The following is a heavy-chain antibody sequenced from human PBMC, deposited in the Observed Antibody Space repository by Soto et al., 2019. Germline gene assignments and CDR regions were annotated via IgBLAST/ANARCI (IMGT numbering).Heavy chain of an antibody. D-gene: IGHD3-22*01. V-gene: IGHV1-69*13. Sequence: ASVKVSCKASGGTFSSYAISWVRQAPGQGLEWMGGIIPIFGTANYAQKFQGRVTITADESTSTAYMELSSLRSEDTAVYYCARGRPGYYYDSSGYYHFDYWGQGTLVTVSS. J-gene: IGHJ4*02. CDR1: GGTFSSYA. CDR3: ARGRPGYYYDSSGYYHFDY. CDR2: IIPIFGTA.